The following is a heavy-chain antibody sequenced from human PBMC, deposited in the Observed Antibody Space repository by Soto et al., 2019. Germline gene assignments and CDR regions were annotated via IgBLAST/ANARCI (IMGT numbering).Heavy chain of an antibody. Sequence: EVQLLESGGGLVQPGGSLRLSCAASGFTFSSYAMSWVCQAPGKGLEWVSAISGSGGSTYYADSVKGRFTISRDNSKNTLYLQMNSLRAEDTAVYYCAKDRIPEHDYGDYYDYWGQGTLVTVSS. CDR3: AKDRIPEHDYGDYYDY. CDR1: GFTFSSYA. D-gene: IGHD4-17*01. CDR2: ISGSGGST. V-gene: IGHV3-23*01. J-gene: IGHJ4*02.